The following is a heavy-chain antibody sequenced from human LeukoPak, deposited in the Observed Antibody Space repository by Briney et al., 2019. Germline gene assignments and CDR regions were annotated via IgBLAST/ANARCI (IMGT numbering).Heavy chain of an antibody. CDR1: GFTFSSYG. J-gene: IGHJ4*02. CDR3: AKDSGFMIVVVSPLIDY. CDR2: ISYDGSNK. V-gene: IGHV3-30*18. D-gene: IGHD3-22*01. Sequence: GGSLRLSCAASGFTFSSYGMHWVRQAPGKGLEWVAVISYDGSNKYYADSVKGRFTISRDNSKNTLYLQMNSLRAEDTAVYYCAKDSGFMIVVVSPLIDYWGQGTLVTVSS.